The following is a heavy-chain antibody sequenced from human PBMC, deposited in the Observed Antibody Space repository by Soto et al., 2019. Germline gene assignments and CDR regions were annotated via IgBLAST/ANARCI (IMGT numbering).Heavy chain of an antibody. Sequence: RGESLKISCQGSGYTFTNYWIGWVRQMPGKGLEWMGIVYPGDSDARYSPSFQGQVTISVGKSITTAYPQWNNLKASDTAMYYCGRLVVAGTADYFDYWGQGSLVTVSS. CDR2: VYPGDSDA. V-gene: IGHV5-51*01. D-gene: IGHD6-19*01. J-gene: IGHJ4*02. CDR1: GYTFTNYW. CDR3: GRLVVAGTADYFDY.